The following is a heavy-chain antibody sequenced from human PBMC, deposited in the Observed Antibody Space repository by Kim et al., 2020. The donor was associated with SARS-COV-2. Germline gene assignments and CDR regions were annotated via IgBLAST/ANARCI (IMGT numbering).Heavy chain of an antibody. CDR3: AKDIGVAGFDY. Sequence: GGSLRLSCAASGFTFDDYAMHWVRQAPGKGLEWVSGISWNSGSIGYADSVKGRFTISRDNAKNSLYLQMNSLRAEDTALYYCAKDIGVAGFDYWGQGTLVTVSS. D-gene: IGHD3-10*01. V-gene: IGHV3-9*01. CDR2: ISWNSGSI. CDR1: GFTFDDYA. J-gene: IGHJ4*02.